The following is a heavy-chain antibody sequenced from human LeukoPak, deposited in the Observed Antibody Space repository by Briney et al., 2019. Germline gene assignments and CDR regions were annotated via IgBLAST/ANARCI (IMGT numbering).Heavy chain of an antibody. D-gene: IGHD3-10*02. CDR3: AELGITMIGGV. CDR2: IYSGGST. Sequence: GGSLRLSCAASEFSFGSNCMTWVRQAPGKGLEWVSLIYSGGSTYYSDSVKGRFTISRDNAKNSLYLQMNSLRAEDTAVYYCAELGITMIGGVWGKGTTVTISS. J-gene: IGHJ6*04. V-gene: IGHV3-66*01. CDR1: EFSFGSNC.